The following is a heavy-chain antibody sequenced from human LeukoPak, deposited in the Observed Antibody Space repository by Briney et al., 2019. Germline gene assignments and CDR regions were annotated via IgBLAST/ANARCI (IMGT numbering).Heavy chain of an antibody. CDR2: ITSSSSTI. CDR1: GFTFSSYH. J-gene: IGHJ2*01. V-gene: IGHV3-48*02. Sequence: GGSLRLSCAASGFTFSSYHVNWVRQAPGKGLEWVSYITSSSSTIYYADSAEGRFTISRDNAKNSLYLQMNSLRDEDTAVYYCARKGSGYWYFDLWGRGTLVTVSS. D-gene: IGHD3-22*01. CDR3: ARKGSGYWYFDL.